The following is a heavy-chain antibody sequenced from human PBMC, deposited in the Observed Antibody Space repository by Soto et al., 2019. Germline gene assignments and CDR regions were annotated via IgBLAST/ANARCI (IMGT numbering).Heavy chain of an antibody. CDR2: ISAYNGNT. CDR1: GYTFTSYG. D-gene: IGHD6-19*01. Sequence: GASVKVSCKASGYTFTSYGISWARQAPGQGLEWMGWISAYNGNTNYAQKLQGRVTMTTDTSTSTAYMELRSLRSDDTAVYYCARPSSGWYEWYYFDYWGQGTLVTVSS. J-gene: IGHJ4*02. V-gene: IGHV1-18*01. CDR3: ARPSSGWYEWYYFDY.